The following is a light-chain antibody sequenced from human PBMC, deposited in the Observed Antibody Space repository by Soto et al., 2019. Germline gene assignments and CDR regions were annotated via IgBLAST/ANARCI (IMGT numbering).Light chain of an antibody. V-gene: IGLV2-14*01. J-gene: IGLJ3*02. CDR3: SSYTSSSPWV. CDR1: TSDVGGYNY. Sequence: QSALTQPASVSGSPGQSITISCTGTTSDVGGYNYVSWYQQHPGKAPKLMIYDVSNRPSGVSNRFPGSKSGNTASLTISGLQAEEEADYYCSSYTSSSPWVFGGGTKLTV. CDR2: DVS.